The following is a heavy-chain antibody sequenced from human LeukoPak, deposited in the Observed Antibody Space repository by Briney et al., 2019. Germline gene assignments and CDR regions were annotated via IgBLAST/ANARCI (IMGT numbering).Heavy chain of an antibody. CDR2: IKSKTDGGTT. CDR1: GFSFSDAW. V-gene: IGHV3-15*01. CDR3: TTYLFDSSGYVLSDY. J-gene: IGHJ4*02. D-gene: IGHD3-22*01. Sequence: GGSLRLSCAASGFSFSDAWMSWVRQAPGKGLEWVGRIKSKTDGGTTDYGAPVKGRFTISRDDSKNTLYLQMNSLKTEDTAVYYCTTYLFDSSGYVLSDYWGQGTLVTVSS.